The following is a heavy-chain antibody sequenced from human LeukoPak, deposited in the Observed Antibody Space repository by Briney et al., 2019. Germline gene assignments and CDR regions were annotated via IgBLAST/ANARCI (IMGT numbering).Heavy chain of an antibody. CDR3: AKSPSRCSSTSCYVDWFDP. CDR1: GFTFSSYA. V-gene: IGHV3-23*01. Sequence: GGSLRLSCAASGFTFSSYAMSWVRQAPGKGLEWVSAISGSGCSTYYADSVKGRFTISRDNSKNTLYLQMNSLRAEDTAVYYCAKSPSRCSSTSCYVDWFDPWGQGTLVTVSS. J-gene: IGHJ5*02. D-gene: IGHD2-2*01. CDR2: ISGSGCST.